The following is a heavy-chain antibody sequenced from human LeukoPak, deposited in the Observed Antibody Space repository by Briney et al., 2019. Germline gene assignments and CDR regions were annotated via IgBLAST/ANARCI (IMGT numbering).Heavy chain of an antibody. J-gene: IGHJ4*02. V-gene: IGHV1-18*01. CDR1: GYSFTSFG. D-gene: IGHD1-26*01. Sequence: ASVKVSCKASGYSFTSFGITWVRQAPGRGLEWMGWISPHDGNRNYAQNLQGRVTLTTGTSTNTAYMDLTSLRFDDTAVYYCAKTRPTWEGWGFDYWGQGALVTVSS. CDR3: AKTRPTWEGWGFDY. CDR2: ISPHDGNR.